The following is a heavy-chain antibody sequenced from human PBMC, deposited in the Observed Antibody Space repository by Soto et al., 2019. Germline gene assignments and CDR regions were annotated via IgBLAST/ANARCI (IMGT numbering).Heavy chain of an antibody. CDR3: ARHPVGQQLPTVLYYYVRDV. CDR2: IYPGDSDT. Sequence: GESLKISCKGSGYSFTSYWIGWVRQMPGKGLEWMGIIYPGDSDTRYSPSFQGQVTISADKSISTAYLQWSSLKASDTAMYYWARHPVGQQLPTVLYYYVRDVWGKGTTVTVSS. J-gene: IGHJ6*04. D-gene: IGHD6-13*01. CDR1: GYSFTSYW. V-gene: IGHV5-51*01.